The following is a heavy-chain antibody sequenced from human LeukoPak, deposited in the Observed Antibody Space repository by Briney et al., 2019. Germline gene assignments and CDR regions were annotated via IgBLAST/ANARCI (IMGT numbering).Heavy chain of an antibody. D-gene: IGHD3-10*01. CDR3: AGGWFLDNYYFDY. V-gene: IGHV4-34*01. CDR2: INHSGST. CDR1: GGSFSGYY. Sequence: SETLSLTCAVYGGSFSGYYWSWIRQPPGKGLEWIGEINHSGSTNYNPSLKSRVTISVDTSKNQFSLKLSSVTAADTAVYYCAGGWFLDNYYFDYWGQGTLVTVSS. J-gene: IGHJ4*02.